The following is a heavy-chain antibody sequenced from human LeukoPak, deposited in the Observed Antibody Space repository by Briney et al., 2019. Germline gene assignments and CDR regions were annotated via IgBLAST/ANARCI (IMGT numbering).Heavy chain of an antibody. V-gene: IGHV4-38-2*01. D-gene: IGHD2-2*02. Sequence: SETLSLTCAVSGYPISSGYYWGWIRQPPGKGLEWIGSIYHSGSTYLHPSLKSRVPISVDTSKNQFSRKLSSLTAADTAVYYCARRVLDCSSTSCYTGYAFDIWGQGTMVTVSS. CDR3: ARRVLDCSSTSCYTGYAFDI. J-gene: IGHJ3*02. CDR1: GYPISSGYY. CDR2: IYHSGST.